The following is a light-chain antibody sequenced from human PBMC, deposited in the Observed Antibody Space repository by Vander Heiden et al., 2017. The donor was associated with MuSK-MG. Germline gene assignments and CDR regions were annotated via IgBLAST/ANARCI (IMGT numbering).Light chain of an antibody. CDR1: TSNIGNNY. Sequence: QSVLPPPPSVSAAPGQTVTIPFSGRTSNIGNNYVPGYQHFTGTAPKGLNYDNEDRRSEVPDRFSASKSGTSATLASTGLQTADEADYYCGTWDTSLSAWVVGGGTKLTVL. J-gene: IGLJ3*02. CDR3: GTWDTSLSAWV. CDR2: DNE. V-gene: IGLV1-51*01.